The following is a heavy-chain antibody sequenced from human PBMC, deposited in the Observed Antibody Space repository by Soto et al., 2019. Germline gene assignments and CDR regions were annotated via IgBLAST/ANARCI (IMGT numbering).Heavy chain of an antibody. D-gene: IGHD2-2*01. V-gene: IGHV1-18*01. J-gene: IGHJ5*02. CDR2: ISAYNGHT. CDR3: ARDFRSYCSSTSCANWFDP. Sequence: GASVKVSCKASGYTFTSYVISWVRQAPGQGLEWMGWISAYNGHTNYAQDLQGRVTMTTDTSTSIAYMELRSLRSADTAVYYCARDFRSYCSSTSCANWFDPWGQGTLVTVSS. CDR1: GYTFTSYV.